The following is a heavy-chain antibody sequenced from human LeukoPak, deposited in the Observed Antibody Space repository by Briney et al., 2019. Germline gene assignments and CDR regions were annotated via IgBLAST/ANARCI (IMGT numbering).Heavy chain of an antibody. J-gene: IGHJ4*02. CDR3: ARDHGGELRLPGY. CDR1: GFSFSSYA. D-gene: IGHD1-7*01. CDR2: ISFDGSEN. V-gene: IGHV3-30-3*01. Sequence: GRSLRLSCAASGFSFSSYAMHWVRQAPGKGLEWVAVISFDGSENYSADSVKGRFTISRDNSKNRLYLQMNSLRAEDTAVYYCARDHGGELRLPGYWGQGTLVTVSS.